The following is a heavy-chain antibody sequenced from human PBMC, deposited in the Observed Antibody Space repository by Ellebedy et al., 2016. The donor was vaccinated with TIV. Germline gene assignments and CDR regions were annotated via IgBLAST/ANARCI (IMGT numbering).Heavy chain of an antibody. CDR2: IYYSGST. Sequence: SETLSLXXTVSGGSISSYYWSWIRQPPGKGLEWIGNIYYSGSTNYNPSLKSRVTISVDTSKNQFSLKLSSMTVADTAVYYCARAGRGGGYYMDVWGKGTTVTVSS. V-gene: IGHV4-59*12. D-gene: IGHD1-14*01. J-gene: IGHJ6*03. CDR3: ARAGRGGGYYMDV. CDR1: GGSISSYY.